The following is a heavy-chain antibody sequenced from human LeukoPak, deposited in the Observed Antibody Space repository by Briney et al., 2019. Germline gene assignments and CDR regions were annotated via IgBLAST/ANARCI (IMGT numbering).Heavy chain of an antibody. CDR1: GGAITGYY. D-gene: IGHD1-26*01. CDR3: ARSRYILVGATRVSPNWFDP. CDR2: INHSGST. V-gene: IGHV4-34*01. J-gene: IGHJ5*02. Sequence: SETLSLTCTVSGGAITGYYWSWIRQPPGKGLEWIGEINHSGSTNYNPSLNSRVTISVDTSKNQFSLKLSSVTAADTAVYYCARSRYILVGATRVSPNWFDPWGQGTLVTVSS.